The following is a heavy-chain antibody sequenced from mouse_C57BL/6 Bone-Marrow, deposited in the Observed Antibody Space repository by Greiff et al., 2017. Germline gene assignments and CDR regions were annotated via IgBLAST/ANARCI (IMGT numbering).Heavy chain of an antibody. Sequence: QVQLQQSGAELVRPGASVTLSCKASGYTFTDYEMHWVKQTPVHGLEWIGAIDPETGGTAYNQKFKGKAILTADKSSSTAYLELRSLTSEDSAFYCCTRGTTVVATDYWGQGTTLTVSS. J-gene: IGHJ2*01. V-gene: IGHV1-15*01. CDR2: IDPETGGT. CDR1: GYTFTDYE. CDR3: TRGTTVVATDY. D-gene: IGHD1-1*01.